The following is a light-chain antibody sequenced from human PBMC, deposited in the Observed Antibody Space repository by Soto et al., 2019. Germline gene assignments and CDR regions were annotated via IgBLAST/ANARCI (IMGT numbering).Light chain of an antibody. V-gene: IGLV2-23*02. Sequence: QSALTQPASVSGSLGQSITFSCTGTRSDVGGYNLVSWYQQHPDKVPKLIIYEDTKRPSGVSSRFSASKSGNTASLTITGLQAEDEADYHCCSFAGRSTFVFGGGTKLTVL. CDR1: RSDVGGYNL. CDR3: CSFAGRSTFV. CDR2: EDT. J-gene: IGLJ2*01.